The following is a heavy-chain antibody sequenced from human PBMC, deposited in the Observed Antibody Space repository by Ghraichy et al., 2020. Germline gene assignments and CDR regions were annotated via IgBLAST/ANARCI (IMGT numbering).Heavy chain of an antibody. V-gene: IGHV4-59*01. D-gene: IGHD1-26*01. J-gene: IGHJ5*02. CDR1: NGSIERYS. Sequence: SETLSLTCTVSNGSIERYSWSWIRQSPDKGLEYIGYMYSTGHTNYNPSLQSRVTISVDTSKNQFSLRLSSVTAAATAVYFCARRGSGSHGDWFDPWGQGTQVTVSS. CDR2: MYSTGHT. CDR3: ARRGSGSHGDWFDP.